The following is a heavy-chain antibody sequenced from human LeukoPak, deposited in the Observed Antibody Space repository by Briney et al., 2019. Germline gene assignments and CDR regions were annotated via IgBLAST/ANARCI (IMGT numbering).Heavy chain of an antibody. CDR3: ARDFGAGWEEPKYSFDY. V-gene: IGHV3-23*01. CDR2: ISGSGGST. D-gene: IGHD3-10*01. Sequence: GGSLRLSCAASGFTFSNYAMSWVRQAPGKGLEWVSAISGSGGSTLYADSVKGRFTISRDNSKNTLYLQMNSLKPEDTAVYYCARDFGAGWEEPKYSFDYWGQGILVTVSS. CDR1: GFTFSNYA. J-gene: IGHJ4*02.